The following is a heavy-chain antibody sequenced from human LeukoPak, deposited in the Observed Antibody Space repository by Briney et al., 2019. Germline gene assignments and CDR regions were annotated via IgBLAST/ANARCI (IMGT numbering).Heavy chain of an antibody. J-gene: IGHJ4*02. Sequence: SETLSLTCTVSGGSISSSSYYWGWIRQPPGKGLEWIGSIYYSGSTYYNPSLKSRVTISVDTSKNQFSLKLSSVTAADTAVYYCARHFVGTVTTSKPIDYWGQGTLVTVST. V-gene: IGHV4-39*01. D-gene: IGHD4-17*01. CDR3: ARHFVGTVTTSKPIDY. CDR1: GGSISSSSYY. CDR2: IYYSGST.